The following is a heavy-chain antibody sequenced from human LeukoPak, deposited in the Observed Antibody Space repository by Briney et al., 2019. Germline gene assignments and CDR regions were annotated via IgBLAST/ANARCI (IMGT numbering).Heavy chain of an antibody. CDR3: AKVTDGSGTYGAFDS. CDR2: LTGDSGYI. CDR1: GFTFMSCG. V-gene: IGHV3-23*01. D-gene: IGHD3-10*01. Sequence: GGSLRLSCAASGFTFMSCGMTWVRQAPGKGLEWVAALTGDSGYIIYADSVKGRFTISRDNSKSTLYLQMNSLRAEDTAVYYCAKVTDGSGTYGAFDSWGQGTLVTVSS. J-gene: IGHJ4*02.